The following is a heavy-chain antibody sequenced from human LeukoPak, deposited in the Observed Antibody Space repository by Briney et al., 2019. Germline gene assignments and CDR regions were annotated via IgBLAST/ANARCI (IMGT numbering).Heavy chain of an antibody. D-gene: IGHD3-10*01. CDR2: IYHSGSGNT. V-gene: IGHV4-39*07. J-gene: IGHJ4*02. Sequence: KSSETLSLTCTVSGGSISSGNYYWAWIRQPPGKGLEWIGSIYHSGSGNTYYNPSLKSRVTISIDTSKNQFSLKVNSVTAADTAVYYCARDPYYYASGSYAYFDSWGQGTLVTVSS. CDR1: GGSISSGNYY. CDR3: ARDPYYYASGSYAYFDS.